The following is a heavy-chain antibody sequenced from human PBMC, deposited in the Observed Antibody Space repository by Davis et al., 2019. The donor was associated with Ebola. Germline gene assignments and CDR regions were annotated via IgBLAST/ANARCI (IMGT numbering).Heavy chain of an antibody. V-gene: IGHV1-2*06. J-gene: IGHJ4*02. D-gene: IGHD4-11*01. Sequence: ASVTVSCKASRYSLTDHNIHWMRQAPRQGLEWLGRVILKSGATNYAQKSQGRVTMTRDTSNSTVHMELRSLRYDDTADYYCARGHNYAHEYWGQGTLVTVSS. CDR1: RYSLTDHN. CDR3: ARGHNYAHEY. CDR2: VILKSGAT.